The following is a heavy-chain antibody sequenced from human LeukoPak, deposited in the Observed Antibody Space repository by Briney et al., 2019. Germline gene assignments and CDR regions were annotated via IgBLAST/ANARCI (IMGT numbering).Heavy chain of an antibody. V-gene: IGHV3-20*04. CDR3: ARSSATVTTRFFDL. CDR2: ITWNGATM. CDR1: GFTFDDYG. D-gene: IGHD4-17*01. J-gene: IGHJ2*01. Sequence: GGSLRLSCAASGFTFDDYGMIWVRQAPGKGLEWVSYITWNGATMAYGDSVKGRFTISRDNAENSLFLQMNSLRAEDTAFYYCARSSATVTTRFFDLWGRGTLVFVSS.